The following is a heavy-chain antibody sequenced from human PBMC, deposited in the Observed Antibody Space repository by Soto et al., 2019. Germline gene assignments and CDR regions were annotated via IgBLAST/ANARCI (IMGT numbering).Heavy chain of an antibody. CDR1: GGTFSSYA. Sequence: EASVKVSCKASGGTFSSYAISWVRQAPGQGLEWMGGIIPIFGTANYAQKFQGRVTITADASTSTAYMELSSLGSEDMAVYYCARDDGYSGYDINWFDPWGQGTLVTVSS. D-gene: IGHD5-12*01. CDR3: ARDDGYSGYDINWFDP. V-gene: IGHV1-69*13. CDR2: IIPIFGTA. J-gene: IGHJ5*02.